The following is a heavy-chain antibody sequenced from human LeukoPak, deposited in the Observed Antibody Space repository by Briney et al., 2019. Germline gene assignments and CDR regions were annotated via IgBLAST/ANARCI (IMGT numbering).Heavy chain of an antibody. V-gene: IGHV3-66*01. CDR1: GFTVSSNY. J-gene: IGHJ6*02. D-gene: IGHD3-10*01. CDR2: IYSGGST. Sequence: GGSLRLSCAASGFTVSSNYMSWVRQAPGKGLEWVSVIYSGGSTYYADSVKGRFTISRDNSKNTLYLQMNSLRAEDTAVYYCARDNYYGSGSFFGANYYYYGMDVWGQGTTVTVSS. CDR3: ARDNYYGSGSFFGANYYYYGMDV.